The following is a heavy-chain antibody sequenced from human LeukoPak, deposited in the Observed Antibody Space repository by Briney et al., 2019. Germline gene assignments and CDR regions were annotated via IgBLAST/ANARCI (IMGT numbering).Heavy chain of an antibody. CDR1: GGSFSGYY. Sequence: SKTLSLTCAVYGGSFSGYYWSWICQPPGKGLEWIGEINHSGSTNYNPSLKSRVTISVDTSKNQFSLKLSSVTAADTAVYYCARRKYSSGWYVLYFDYWGQGTLVTVSS. D-gene: IGHD6-19*01. J-gene: IGHJ4*02. CDR3: ARRKYSSGWYVLYFDY. V-gene: IGHV4-34*01. CDR2: INHSGST.